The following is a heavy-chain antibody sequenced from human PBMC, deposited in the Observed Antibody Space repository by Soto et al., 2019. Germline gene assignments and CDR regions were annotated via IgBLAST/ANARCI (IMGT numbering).Heavy chain of an antibody. CDR1: GGSFSGYY. D-gene: IGHD3-10*01. CDR2: INHSGST. J-gene: IGHJ5*02. V-gene: IGHV4-34*01. CDR3: ARKYYYGSGSLIGWRTNWFDP. Sequence: SETLSLTCAVYGGSFSGYYWSWIRQPPGKGLKWIGEINHSGSTNYNPSHKSRVNKSVDTSKKQLSLNQNSVTAADTSVYYFARKYYYGSGSLIGWRTNWFDPWGQGTLVTVS.